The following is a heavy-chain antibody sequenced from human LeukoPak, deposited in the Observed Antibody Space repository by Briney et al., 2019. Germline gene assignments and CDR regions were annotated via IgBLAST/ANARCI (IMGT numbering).Heavy chain of an antibody. CDR2: IYDSVFT. CDR3: ARVNIVVVPAATTGGYYFDY. CDR1: GGSISSYY. J-gene: IGHJ4*02. D-gene: IGHD2-2*01. Sequence: SETLSLTCTVSGGSISSYYWSWIRQPPGKGLEWIGYIYDSVFTKYNPSLKSRVTISVDTPKNQFSLKLCSVTAADTAVYYCARVNIVVVPAATTGGYYFDYWGQGTLVTVSS. V-gene: IGHV4-59*01.